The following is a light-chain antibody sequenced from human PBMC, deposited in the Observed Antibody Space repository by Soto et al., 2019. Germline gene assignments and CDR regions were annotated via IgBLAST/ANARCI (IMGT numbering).Light chain of an antibody. Sequence: VSLTTRERVTFSCRASQGVRRKLAWYQHKPGQAPRLLISGASTGATGIPARFSGSGSGTEFTLTISILEPEDVTVYYSQQRTCLPRTFCQGAKVDNK. CDR1: QGVRRK. CDR3: QQRTCLPRT. CDR2: GAS. J-gene: IGKJ1*01. V-gene: IGKV3-11*01.